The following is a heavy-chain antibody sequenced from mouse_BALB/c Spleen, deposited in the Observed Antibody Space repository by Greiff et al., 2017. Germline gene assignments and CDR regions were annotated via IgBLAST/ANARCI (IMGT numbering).Heavy chain of an antibody. CDR2: IRLKSNNYAT. V-gene: IGHV6-6*02. CDR3: TPIYYDYVYYAMDY. Sequence: EVKLVESGGGLVQPGGSMKLSCVASGFTFSNYWMNWVRQSPEKGLEWVAEIRLKSNNYATHYAESVKGRFTISRDDSKSSVYLQMNNLRAEDTGIYYCTPIYYDYVYYAMDYWGQGTSVTVSS. J-gene: IGHJ4*01. CDR1: GFTFSNYW. D-gene: IGHD2-4*01.